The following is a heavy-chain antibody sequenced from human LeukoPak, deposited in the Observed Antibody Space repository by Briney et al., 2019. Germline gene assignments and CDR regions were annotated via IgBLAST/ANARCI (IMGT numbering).Heavy chain of an antibody. J-gene: IGHJ4*02. Sequence: PGGSLRLSCAASGFTLSSYWMSWLRQAPGKGLDWVANIKQDGSEKYYVDSVKGRFTISRDNAKNSLYLQMNSLRAEDTAVYYCARDRPFWFGELTMIFDYWGRGTLVTVSS. CDR1: GFTLSSYW. D-gene: IGHD3-10*01. V-gene: IGHV3-7*01. CDR2: IKQDGSEK. CDR3: ARDRPFWFGELTMIFDY.